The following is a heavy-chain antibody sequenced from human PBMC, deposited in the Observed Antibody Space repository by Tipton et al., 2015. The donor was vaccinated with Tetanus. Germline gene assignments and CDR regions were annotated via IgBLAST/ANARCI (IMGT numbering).Heavy chain of an antibody. CDR2: IHPSGIT. Sequence: TLSLTCTVSGASSTSGDYYWAWIRQPPGKGPEWIGEIHPSGITDYNPSLKSRVIISVDTSKNQFSLKLSSVTAADSALYFCGRGTDAYKSGNYWGQGTWSPSPQ. D-gene: IGHD5-24*01. CDR3: GRGTDAYKSGNY. J-gene: IGHJ4*01. V-gene: IGHV4-39*07. CDR1: GASSTSGDYY.